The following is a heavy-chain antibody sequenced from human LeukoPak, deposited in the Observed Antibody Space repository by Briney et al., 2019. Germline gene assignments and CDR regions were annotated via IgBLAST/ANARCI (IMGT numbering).Heavy chain of an antibody. Sequence: TSETLSLTCAVSGGSITRTYGWTWVRQPPGKGLEWIGEVYHNGRTNYNPSLQSRITISVDKSENQFSLNLTSVTAADTAIYYCARDWDGRLSHRCGYCARWCDPWGQGALVTVSS. CDR1: GGSITRTYG. CDR3: ARDWDGRLSHRCGYCARWCDP. CDR2: VYHNGRT. D-gene: IGHD3-22*01. V-gene: IGHV4-4*02. J-gene: IGHJ5*02.